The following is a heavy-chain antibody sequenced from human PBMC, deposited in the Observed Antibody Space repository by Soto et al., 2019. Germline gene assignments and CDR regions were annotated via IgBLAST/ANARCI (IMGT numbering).Heavy chain of an antibody. V-gene: IGHV4-4*02. Sequence: SETLSLTCAVSSGSISSSNWWSWVRQPPGKGLEWIGEIYHSGSTNYNPSLKSRVTISVDKSKNQFSLKLSSVTAADTAVYYCARIWSGYDGPQYYYYYYMDVWGKGTTVTVSS. CDR2: IYHSGST. J-gene: IGHJ6*03. D-gene: IGHD5-12*01. CDR1: SGSISSSNW. CDR3: ARIWSGYDGPQYYYYYYMDV.